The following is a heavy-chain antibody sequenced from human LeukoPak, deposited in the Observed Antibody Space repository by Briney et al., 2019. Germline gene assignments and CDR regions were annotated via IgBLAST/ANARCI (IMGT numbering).Heavy chain of an antibody. V-gene: IGHV3-23*01. CDR2: ISGSGGST. J-gene: IGHJ4*02. Sequence: PGGSLRLSCAASGFSFSNNAMTWVRQAPGKGLEWVSVISGSGGSTYYAESVKGRFTISRDNSKNTLYLQMSSLRAEDTAVYYCTKGTIWLPFDYWGQGTLVTVSS. D-gene: IGHD5-18*01. CDR3: TKGTIWLPFDY. CDR1: GFSFSNNA.